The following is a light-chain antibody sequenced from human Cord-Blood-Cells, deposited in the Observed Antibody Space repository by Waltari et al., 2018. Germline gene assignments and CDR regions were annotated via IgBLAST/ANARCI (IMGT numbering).Light chain of an antibody. V-gene: IGKV1-39*01. CDR2: SAS. CDR3: QQSYSTLTWT. CDR1: MSISSY. Sequence: DIQVPKSPSSLSASVGDRVTITCRASMSISSYLNCYQQKPGKAPNLLIYSASSLQSGVPSRFSGSGSATDFTLTISSLQPENFATYYCQQSYSTLTWTFGQGTKVEIK. J-gene: IGKJ1*01.